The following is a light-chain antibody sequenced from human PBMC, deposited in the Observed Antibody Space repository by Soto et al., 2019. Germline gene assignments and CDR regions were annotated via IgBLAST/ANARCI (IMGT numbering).Light chain of an antibody. Sequence: IVLTQCPATMSLSXGERATLVCRPRERVSSCLAGYQQKPGKATRLLXXGASTRATGIQERFSGSGSGKDFTLNISRLVPAEFAVYHCQQYGSSPLITFGQGTRLDIK. CDR3: QQYGSSPLIT. V-gene: IGKV3-20*01. CDR1: ERVSSC. CDR2: GAS. J-gene: IGKJ5*01.